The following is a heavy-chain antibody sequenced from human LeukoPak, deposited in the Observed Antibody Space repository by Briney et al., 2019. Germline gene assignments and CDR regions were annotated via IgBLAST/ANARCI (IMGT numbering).Heavy chain of an antibody. CDR3: VRDKYRFDY. J-gene: IGHJ4*02. D-gene: IGHD3-16*02. Sequence: PGRSLRLSCAASGFTLSTYGMHWVRQAPGKGREWVAVISDGGSNQYYADSVKGRFTISRDNSKNTLYLQMNSLRPEDTAVYYCVRDKYRFDYWGQGTLVTVSS. CDR1: GFTLSTYG. CDR2: ISDGGSNQ. V-gene: IGHV3-30*03.